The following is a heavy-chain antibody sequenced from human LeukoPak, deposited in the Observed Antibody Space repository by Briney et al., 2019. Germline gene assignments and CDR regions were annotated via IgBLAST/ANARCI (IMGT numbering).Heavy chain of an antibody. CDR3: ARDAGPGRDGYIGSFDY. D-gene: IGHD5-24*01. J-gene: IGHJ4*02. V-gene: IGHV1-46*01. Sequence: GAPVKVSCKASGYTFTSYYMHWVRQAPGQGLEWMGIINPSGGSTSYAQKFQGRVTMTRDMSTSTVYMELSSLRSEDTAVYYCARDAGPGRDGYIGSFDYWGQGTLVTVSS. CDR1: GYTFTSYY. CDR2: INPSGGST.